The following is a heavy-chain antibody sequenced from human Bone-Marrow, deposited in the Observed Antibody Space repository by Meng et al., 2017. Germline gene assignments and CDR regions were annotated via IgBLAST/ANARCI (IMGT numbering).Heavy chain of an antibody. Sequence: QVQRVQSGAEVKKPGASVKVSCKPSGYNFPDSYIHWVRRAPGQGLEWMGRINPKSGDTHYAQKFQARVTMTGDTSISTAYMELSGLRSDDTAMYYCARDEDISAAGKLFGDYWGQGTLVTVFS. D-gene: IGHD6-25*01. J-gene: IGHJ4*02. CDR2: INPKSGDT. CDR1: GYNFPDSY. CDR3: ARDEDISAAGKLFGDY. V-gene: IGHV1-2*06.